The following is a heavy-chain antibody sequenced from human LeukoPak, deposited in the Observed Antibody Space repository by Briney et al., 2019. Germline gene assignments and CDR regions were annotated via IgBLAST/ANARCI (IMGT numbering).Heavy chain of an antibody. CDR3: ARGPGTWYYY. CDR1: GGSISSYY. V-gene: IGHV4-34*01. D-gene: IGHD6-13*01. J-gene: IGHJ4*02. CDR2: INHSGST. Sequence: SETLSLTCTVSGGSISSYYWSWIRQPPGKGLEWIGEINHSGSTNYNPSLKSRVTISIDTSKNQFSLKLSSVTAADTALYYCARGPGTWYYYWGQGTLVTVSS.